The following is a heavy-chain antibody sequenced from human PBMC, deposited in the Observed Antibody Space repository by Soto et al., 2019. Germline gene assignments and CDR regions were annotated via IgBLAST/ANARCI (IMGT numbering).Heavy chain of an antibody. Sequence: GGSLRLSCAASGFTFSSYSMYWVRQAPGKGLEWVSSISSSSSYIYYADSVKGRFTISRDNAKNSLYLQMNSLRAEDTAVYYCARDRCSSTSCYPARYYGMDVWGQGTTVTVSS. V-gene: IGHV3-21*01. CDR1: GFTFSSYS. CDR3: ARDRCSSTSCYPARYYGMDV. J-gene: IGHJ6*02. CDR2: ISSSSSYI. D-gene: IGHD2-2*01.